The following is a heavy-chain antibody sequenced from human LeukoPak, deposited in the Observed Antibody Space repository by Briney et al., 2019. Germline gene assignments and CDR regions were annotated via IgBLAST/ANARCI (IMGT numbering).Heavy chain of an antibody. CDR3: ASDKGYSNNYSDY. CDR2: IYYSGST. V-gene: IGHV4-39*02. J-gene: IGHJ4*02. D-gene: IGHD6-13*01. Sequence: PSETLSLTCTVSGGSISTTGYYWAWIRQPPGKGLQWIASIYYSGSTYYNSSLKSRVTISVDTSKNQFSLKLSSMTAADTAVYYCASDKGYSNNYSDYWGQGTLVTVSS. CDR1: GGSISTTGYY.